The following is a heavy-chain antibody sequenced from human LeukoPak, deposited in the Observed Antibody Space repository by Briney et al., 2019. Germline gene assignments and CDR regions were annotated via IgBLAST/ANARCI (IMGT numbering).Heavy chain of an antibody. D-gene: IGHD3-3*01. V-gene: IGHV4-34*01. CDR3: ASSITIFGVVIIRGY. CDR2: INHSGST. CDR1: GGSFSGYY. Sequence: SETLSLTCAVYGGSFSGYYWSWIRQPPGKGLEWIGEINHSGSTNYNPSLKSRVTISVDTSKNQFSLKLSSVTAADTAVYYCASSITIFGVVIIRGYWGQGTLVTVSS. J-gene: IGHJ4*02.